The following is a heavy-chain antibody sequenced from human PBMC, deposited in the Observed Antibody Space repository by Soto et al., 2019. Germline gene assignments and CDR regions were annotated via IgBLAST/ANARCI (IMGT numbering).Heavy chain of an antibody. CDR2: ISSSSSYI. V-gene: IGHV3-21*01. CDR3: ARNYYDSSGCLDY. CDR1: GFTFSIYS. Sequence: WGALRLSCASSGFTFSIYSMTWVRQAPGKGLELVSSISSSSSYIYYADSVKGRFTISRDNAKNSLYLQMNSLRAEDTAVYYCARNYYDSSGCLDYWGQGTLVTVSS. J-gene: IGHJ4*02. D-gene: IGHD3-22*01.